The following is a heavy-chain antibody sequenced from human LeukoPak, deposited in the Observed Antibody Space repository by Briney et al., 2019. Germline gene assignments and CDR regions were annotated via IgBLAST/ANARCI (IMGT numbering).Heavy chain of an antibody. CDR3: AKVSTPFMPRYYFDC. V-gene: IGHV3-23*01. D-gene: IGHD2-2*01. J-gene: IGHJ4*02. Sequence: GGSLRLSCAASGFIFNSYAMSWVRQAPGKGLERVSAISGSGGTIYYADSVKGRFTISRDNSKNTLYLQMNSLRAEDTAIYYCAKVSTPFMPRYYFDCWGQGTLVTVSS. CDR2: ISGSGGTI. CDR1: GFIFNSYA.